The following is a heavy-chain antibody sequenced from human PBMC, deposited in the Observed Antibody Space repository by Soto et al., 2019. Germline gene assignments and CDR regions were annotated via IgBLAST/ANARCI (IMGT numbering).Heavy chain of an antibody. CDR1: GGSDSSYW. CDR2: IYPGDSDT. V-gene: IGHV5-51*01. J-gene: IGHJ6*02. CDR3: ATQDTRGYYYYYGMDV. Sequence: GQSEKRSEEGCGGSDSSYWRGWERQKTGKGLEWMGIIYPGDSDTRYSPSFQGQVTISADKSISTAYLQWSSLKASDTAMYYCATQDTRGYYYYYGMDVWGQGTTVTVSS. D-gene: IGHD5-18*01.